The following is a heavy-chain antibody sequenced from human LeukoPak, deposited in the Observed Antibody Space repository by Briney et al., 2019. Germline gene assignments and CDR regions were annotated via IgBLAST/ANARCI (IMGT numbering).Heavy chain of an antibody. D-gene: IGHD5-24*01. J-gene: IGHJ4*02. Sequence: KSGGSLRLSCAASGFTFSSYSMNWVRQAPGKGLEWVSSISSGSSHIYYADSVKGRFTISRDNAKNSLSLQMNSLRAEDTAVYYCARLGDGYPFDYWGQGTLVTVSS. CDR3: ARLGDGYPFDY. CDR1: GFTFSSYS. CDR2: ISSGSSHI. V-gene: IGHV3-21*01.